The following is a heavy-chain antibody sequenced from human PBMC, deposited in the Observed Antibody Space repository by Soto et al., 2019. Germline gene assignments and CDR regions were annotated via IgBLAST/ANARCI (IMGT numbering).Heavy chain of an antibody. CDR1: GFPFSSSA. J-gene: IGHJ4*02. CDR3: ARDKRDLRFLEWSYYFDY. D-gene: IGHD3-3*01. CDR2: ISYDGSNK. V-gene: IGHV3-30-3*01. Sequence: GSLRLSCAASGFPFSSSAMHWVRQAPGKGLEWVAVISYDGSNKYYADSVKGRFTISRDNSKNTLYLQMNSLRAEDTAVYYCARDKRDLRFLEWSYYFDYWGQGTLVTVSS.